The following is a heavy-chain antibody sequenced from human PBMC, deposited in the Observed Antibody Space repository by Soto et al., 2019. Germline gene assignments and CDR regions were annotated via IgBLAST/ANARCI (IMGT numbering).Heavy chain of an antibody. CDR3: AKDPGNARYFDC. Sequence: GGSLRLSCTASGFTFSDFAMSWVRQAPGRGLEWVSTLNGGGDRPKYADSVKGRFTISRDNSKNTLYLQVNSLSADDTALYYCAKDPGNARYFDCWGRGTLVTVS. CDR1: GFTFSDFA. V-gene: IGHV3-23*01. CDR2: LNGGGDRP. J-gene: IGHJ4*02.